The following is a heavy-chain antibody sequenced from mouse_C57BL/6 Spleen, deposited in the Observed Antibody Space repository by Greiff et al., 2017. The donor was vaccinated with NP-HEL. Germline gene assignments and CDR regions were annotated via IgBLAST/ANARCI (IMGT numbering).Heavy chain of an antibody. V-gene: IGHV1-53*01. D-gene: IGHD3-2*02. CDR1: GYTFTSYW. J-gene: IGHJ3*01. CDR3: ARDSAGYWFAY. Sequence: VQLQQPGAELVRPGTSVKLSCKASGYTFTSYWMHWVKQRPGQGLEWIGNINPSNGGTNYNEKFKSKATLTVDKSSSTAYMQLSSLTSEDSAVYYFARDSAGYWFAYWGQGTLVTVSA. CDR2: INPSNGGT.